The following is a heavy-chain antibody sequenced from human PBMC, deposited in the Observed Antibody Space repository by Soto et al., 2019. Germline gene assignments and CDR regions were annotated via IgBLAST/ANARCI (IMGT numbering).Heavy chain of an antibody. D-gene: IGHD6-19*01. CDR1: GFTFRSHA. J-gene: IGHJ4*02. CDR2: ITGNGLNS. Sequence: GGSLRLSCAASGFTFRSHAMIWFRLAPGKGLEWISSITGNGLNSYYANSVKGRFTISRDNSKNTVYLQMNGLGAEDTAVYYCTKAFIAVAVPDYWGQGTLVTVSS. V-gene: IGHV3-23*01. CDR3: TKAFIAVAVPDY.